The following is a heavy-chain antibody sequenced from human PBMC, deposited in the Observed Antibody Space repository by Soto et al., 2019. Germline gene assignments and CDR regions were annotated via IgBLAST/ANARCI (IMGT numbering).Heavy chain of an antibody. V-gene: IGHV5-51*01. CDR2: IYPGDSDT. Sequence: GESLKISCKGSGYSFTSYWIGWVRQMPGKGLEWMGIIYPGDSDTRYSPSFQGQVTISADKSISTAYLQWSSLKASDTAMYYCARQSGICSSTSCPESVDPWGQGTLVTVSS. D-gene: IGHD2-2*01. J-gene: IGHJ5*02. CDR1: GYSFTSYW. CDR3: ARQSGICSSTSCPESVDP.